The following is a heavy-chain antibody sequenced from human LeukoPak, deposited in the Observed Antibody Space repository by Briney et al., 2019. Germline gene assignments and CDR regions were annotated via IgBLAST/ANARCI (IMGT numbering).Heavy chain of an antibody. CDR2: ISGSGGST. D-gene: IGHD6-19*01. CDR1: GFTFSSYA. V-gene: IGHV3-23*01. J-gene: IGHJ4*02. CDR3: AKDRGSSGWYGY. Sequence: GGSLRLSCAASGFTFSSYAMSLVRQAPGKGLEWVSAISGSGGSTYYADSVKGRFTISRDNSKNTLYLQMNSLRAEDTAVYYCAKDRGSSGWYGYWGQGTLVTVSS.